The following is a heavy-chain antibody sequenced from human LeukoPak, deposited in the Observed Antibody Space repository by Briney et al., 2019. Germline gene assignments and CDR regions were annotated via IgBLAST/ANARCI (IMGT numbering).Heavy chain of an antibody. J-gene: IGHJ4*02. CDR1: GYTLTELS. CDR2: FDPEDGET. V-gene: IGHV1-24*01. D-gene: IGHD2-21*02. Sequence: ASVKVSCKVSGYTLTELSMHWVRQAPGKGLEWIGGFDPEDGETIYAQKFQGRVTMTEDTSTDTAYMELSSLRSEDTAVYYCATGHLKCGGDCYIDNWGQGTLVTVSS. CDR3: ATGHLKCGGDCYIDN.